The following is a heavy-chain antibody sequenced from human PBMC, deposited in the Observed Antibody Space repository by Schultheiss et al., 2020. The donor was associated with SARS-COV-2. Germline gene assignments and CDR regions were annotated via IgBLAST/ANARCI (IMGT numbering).Heavy chain of an antibody. CDR3: AREGYSNSHFDY. Sequence: GGSLRLSCAASGFTFSNAWMNWVRQAPGKGLEWVGRIKSKTDGGTTDYAAPVKGRFTISRDDSKNTLYLQMNSLRDEDTAVYYCAREGYSNSHFDYWGQGTLVTVSS. CDR2: IKSKTDGGTT. V-gene: IGHV3-15*07. D-gene: IGHD6-6*01. CDR1: GFTFSNAW. J-gene: IGHJ4*02.